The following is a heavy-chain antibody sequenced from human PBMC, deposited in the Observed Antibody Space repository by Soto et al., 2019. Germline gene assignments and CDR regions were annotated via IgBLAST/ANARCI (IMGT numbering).Heavy chain of an antibody. CDR3: AKSEKGGYSNGPLDS. J-gene: IGHJ5*01. CDR2: ISYDGSTE. D-gene: IGHD5-18*01. Sequence: QVQLVESGGGVVQPGTSLRLSCAASGFNFRTYTMHWVRQAPGEGLEWVAGISYDGSTEDYADSVKGRFSISRDNAKNTVHLQIDRLRAKDTAVFFCAKSEKGGYSNGPLDSWGQGTMVTVSS. V-gene: IGHV3-30*04. CDR1: GFNFRTYT.